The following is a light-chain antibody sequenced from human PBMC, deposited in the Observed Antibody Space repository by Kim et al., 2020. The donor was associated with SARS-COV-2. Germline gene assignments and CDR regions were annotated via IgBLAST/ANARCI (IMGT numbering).Light chain of an antibody. Sequence: PSAGVRVTSTCRHSLIVETCLAWYQPKPGKAPDLLIYQASSLQIGAPSRFSGCGSGTEFTLTINSLQPDDFATYYCQHYIRFPYTFGQGTKLEI. J-gene: IGKJ2*01. V-gene: IGKV1-5*03. CDR2: QAS. CDR1: LIVETC. CDR3: QHYIRFPYT.